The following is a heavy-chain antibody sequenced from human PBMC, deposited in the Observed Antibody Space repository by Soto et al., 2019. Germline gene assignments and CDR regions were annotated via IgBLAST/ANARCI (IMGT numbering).Heavy chain of an antibody. Sequence: GESLKISCKGSGYSFTSYWVGWVRQMPGKGLEWMGIIYPGDSDTRYSPSFQGQVTISADKSISTAYLQWSSLKASDTAMYYCARLGHSSSQNYYYYGMDVWGQGTTVTVSS. CDR1: GYSFTSYW. CDR2: IYPGDSDT. D-gene: IGHD6-13*01. J-gene: IGHJ6*02. V-gene: IGHV5-51*01. CDR3: ARLGHSSSQNYYYYGMDV.